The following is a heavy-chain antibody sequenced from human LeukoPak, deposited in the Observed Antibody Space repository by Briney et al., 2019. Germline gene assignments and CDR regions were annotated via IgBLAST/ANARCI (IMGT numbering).Heavy chain of an antibody. CDR3: ARDGDMITFGGVDAFDI. Sequence: QSGGSLRLSCAASGFTFSSYAMHWVRQAPGKGLEWVAVISYDGSNKYYADSVKGRFTISRDNAKNSLYLQMNSLRAEDTAVYYCARDGDMITFGGVDAFDIWGQGTMVTVSS. J-gene: IGHJ3*02. CDR2: ISYDGSNK. V-gene: IGHV3-30-3*01. D-gene: IGHD3-16*01. CDR1: GFTFSSYA.